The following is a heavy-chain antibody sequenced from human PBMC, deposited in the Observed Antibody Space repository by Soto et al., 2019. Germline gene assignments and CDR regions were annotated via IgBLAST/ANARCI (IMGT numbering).Heavy chain of an antibody. CDR2: IHTGGST. J-gene: IGHJ5*02. V-gene: IGHV3-53*01. D-gene: IGHD1-1*01. CDR1: AFGAGGNP. CDR3: ARGVNDDT. Sequence: EVKLVESGGGLRQPGGSLSLSCGASAFGAGGNPMTWVRQAPGKGLEWVAVIHTGGSTFYADPVKGRFTISRDNSKNTVYLQMNSLTVGDTAMYFCARGVNDDTWGQGTLVTVSS.